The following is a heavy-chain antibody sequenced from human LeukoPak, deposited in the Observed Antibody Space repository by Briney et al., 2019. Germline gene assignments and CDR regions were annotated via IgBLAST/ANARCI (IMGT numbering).Heavy chain of an antibody. CDR3: ARATSGYYALDY. Sequence: GGSLRLSCAASGFTFTNYAMSWVRQAPGKGLEWVSTITPGGHSTYYADSVKGRFTISSDNSKKTLYLQLSTLRVEDTAVYYCARATSGYYALDYRGQGTLVTVSS. V-gene: IGHV3-23*01. D-gene: IGHD3-22*01. J-gene: IGHJ4*02. CDR1: GFTFTNYA. CDR2: ITPGGHST.